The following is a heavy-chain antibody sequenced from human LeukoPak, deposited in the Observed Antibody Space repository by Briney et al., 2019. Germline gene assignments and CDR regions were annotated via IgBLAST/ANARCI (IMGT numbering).Heavy chain of an antibody. V-gene: IGHV1-2*02. Sequence: ASVKVSCQASGYTFTGYYMHWVRQAPGQGLEWMGWINPNIGGTNYAQKFQGRVTMTRDTSISTAYMELSRLRSDDTAVYYCARAYYDSSGYSDYWGQGTLLTVSS. CDR2: INPNIGGT. CDR1: GYTFTGYY. CDR3: ARAYYDSSGYSDY. J-gene: IGHJ4*02. D-gene: IGHD3-22*01.